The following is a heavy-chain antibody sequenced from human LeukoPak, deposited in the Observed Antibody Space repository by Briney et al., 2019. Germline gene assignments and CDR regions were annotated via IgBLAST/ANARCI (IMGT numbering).Heavy chain of an antibody. V-gene: IGHV3-11*06. CDR2: ISSSSSCT. Sequence: GETLRLSCAASGFTFSDYYMSWIRQAPGKGLEWVSYISSSSSCTNYADSVKGRFTISRDNAKNSLYLQMNSLRAEDTAVYYCARIMSSVSSGWFNFDYWGQGTLVTVLS. J-gene: IGHJ4*02. CDR1: GFTFSDYY. CDR3: ARIMSSVSSGWFNFDY. D-gene: IGHD6-19*01.